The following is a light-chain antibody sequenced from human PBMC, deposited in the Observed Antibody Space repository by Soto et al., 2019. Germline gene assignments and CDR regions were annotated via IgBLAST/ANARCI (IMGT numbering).Light chain of an antibody. V-gene: IGLV3-25*02. J-gene: IGLJ2*01. CDR2: KDN. CDR1: ALPKQY. CDR3: QSADRSGTYVV. Sequence: SYELTQPPSVSESPGQTARITCSGDALPKQYAYWYQQKPGQAPVLVIYKDNERPSGIPERFSGSTSGTTVTLTIRGVQAEDEADFYCQSADRSGTYVVFGGGTKLTVL.